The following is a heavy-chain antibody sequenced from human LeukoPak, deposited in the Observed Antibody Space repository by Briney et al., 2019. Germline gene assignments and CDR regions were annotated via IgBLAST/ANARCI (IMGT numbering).Heavy chain of an antibody. J-gene: IGHJ5*02. CDR2: INPYNGDT. CDR3: ARGYYGSGSYWFDP. D-gene: IGHD3-10*01. V-gene: IGHV1-18*01. Sequence: ASVKVSCKASGYTFTTYGISWVRQAPGQGLEWMGWINPYNGDTNYAQKLQGRVTMTTDTSTSTAYMELRSLRSDDTAVYYCARGYYGSGSYWFDPWGQGTLVTVSS. CDR1: GYTFTTYG.